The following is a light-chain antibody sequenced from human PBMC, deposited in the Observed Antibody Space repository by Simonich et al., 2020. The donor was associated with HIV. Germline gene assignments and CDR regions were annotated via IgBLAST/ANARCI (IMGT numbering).Light chain of an antibody. Sequence: IVMTQSPDSLAVSLGERATINCKSSQSVLYSSNNKNYLAWYQQKPGQPPKLLIYWASTRESGVPDRFSASGSGTNFTLTISSLQAEDVAVYYCQQYYTIPITFGQGTRLEI. CDR2: WAS. CDR3: QQYYTIPIT. J-gene: IGKJ5*01. CDR1: QSVLYSSNNKNY. V-gene: IGKV4-1*01.